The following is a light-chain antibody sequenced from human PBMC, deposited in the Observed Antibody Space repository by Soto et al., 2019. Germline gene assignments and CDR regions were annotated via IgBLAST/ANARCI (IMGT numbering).Light chain of an antibody. Sequence: EIVLTQSPDTLSLFPWERATLSCRASQSISSTYLAWYQQKPGQAPRPLISAASNRATGTPDRFSGSGSGTDFTLTISRLEPEDFAVYYCQQYGSSRWTFGQGTKVEVK. CDR1: QSISSTY. V-gene: IGKV3-20*01. J-gene: IGKJ1*01. CDR3: QQYGSSRWT. CDR2: AAS.